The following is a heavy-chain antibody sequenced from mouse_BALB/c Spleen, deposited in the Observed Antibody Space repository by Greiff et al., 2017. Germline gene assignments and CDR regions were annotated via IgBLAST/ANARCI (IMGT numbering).Heavy chain of an antibody. CDR2: ISNGGGST. CDR1: GFTFSSYT. D-gene: IGHD2-4*01. Sequence: EVKVVESGGGLVQPGGSLKLSCAASGFTFSSYTMSWVRQTPEKRLEWVAYISNGGGSTYYPDTVKGRFTISRDNAKHTLYLQMSSLKSEDTAMYYCARSGITLGYFDHWGQGTTLTVSS. J-gene: IGHJ2*01. V-gene: IGHV5-12-2*01. CDR3: ARSGITLGYFDH.